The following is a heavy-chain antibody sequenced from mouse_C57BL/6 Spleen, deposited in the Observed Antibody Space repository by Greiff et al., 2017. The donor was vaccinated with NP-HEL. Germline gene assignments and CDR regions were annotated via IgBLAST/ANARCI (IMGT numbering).Heavy chain of an antibody. D-gene: IGHD2-1*01. CDR3: ARRRYYGNYVDFDD. CDR1: GYTFTDYN. CDR2: INPNNGGT. Sequence: VQLQQSGPELVKPGASVKIPCKASGYTFTDYNMDWVKQSHGKSLEWIGDINPNNGGTIYNQKFKGKATLTVDKSSSTAYMELRSLTSEDTAVYYCARRRYYGNYVDFDDWGQGTTLTVSS. V-gene: IGHV1-18*01. J-gene: IGHJ2*01.